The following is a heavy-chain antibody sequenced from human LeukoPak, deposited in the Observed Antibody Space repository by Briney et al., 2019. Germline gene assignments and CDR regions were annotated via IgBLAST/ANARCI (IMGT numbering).Heavy chain of an antibody. Sequence: GGSLRLSCGASGLTFNNYAMSWVRQGPGKGLEWVSGISGTGGTTYYADSVKGRFTISRDNSKNTVYLQMNSLRAEDTAVYYCAKDPQWLVTYYFDYWGQGALVTVSS. CDR2: ISGTGGTT. J-gene: IGHJ4*02. CDR3: AKDPQWLVTYYFDY. CDR1: GLTFNNYA. V-gene: IGHV3-23*01. D-gene: IGHD6-19*01.